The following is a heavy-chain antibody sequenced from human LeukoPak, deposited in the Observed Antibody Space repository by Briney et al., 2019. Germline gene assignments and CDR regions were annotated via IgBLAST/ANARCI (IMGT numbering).Heavy chain of an antibody. Sequence: GGSLRLSCAASGFTFSTSWMSWVRQAPGKGLDWVANIKQDESEKYYVDSVKGRFTISRDNSKNTLYLQMNSLRAEDTAVYYRAKGYCSSTSCLGGDAFDIWGQGTMVTVSS. V-gene: IGHV3-7*03. CDR2: IKQDESEK. CDR1: GFTFSTSW. D-gene: IGHD2-2*01. J-gene: IGHJ3*02. CDR3: AKGYCSSTSCLGGDAFDI.